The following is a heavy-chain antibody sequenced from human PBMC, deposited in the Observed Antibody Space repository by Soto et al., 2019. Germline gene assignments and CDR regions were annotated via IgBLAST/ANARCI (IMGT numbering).Heavy chain of an antibody. Sequence: SQTLSLTCAISGDSVSSNSAAWNWIRQSPSRGLEWLGRTYYRSKWYNDYAVSVKSRITINADTSKNQFSLQLNSVTPEDTAVYYCARARYYYDSSGYYLGPYYYYGMDVWGQGTTVTVSS. CDR3: ARARYYYDSSGYYLGPYYYYGMDV. CDR2: TYYRSKWYN. CDR1: GDSVSSNSAA. V-gene: IGHV6-1*01. J-gene: IGHJ6*02. D-gene: IGHD3-22*01.